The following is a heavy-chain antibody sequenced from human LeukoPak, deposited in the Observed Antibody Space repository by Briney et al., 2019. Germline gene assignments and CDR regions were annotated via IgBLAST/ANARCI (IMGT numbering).Heavy chain of an antibody. CDR1: GGSISSYY. J-gene: IGHJ4*02. Sequence: PETLSLTCTVSGGSISSYYWTWIRQPPGKGLEWIGYIHYSGSSRSHPSLNSRVTMSVDTSKSQFFLKLTSVTAADAAVYYCARGRRTAVVTDFDYWGQGTLVTVSS. CDR2: IHYSGSS. V-gene: IGHV4-59*01. CDR3: ARGRRTAVVTDFDY. D-gene: IGHD2-21*02.